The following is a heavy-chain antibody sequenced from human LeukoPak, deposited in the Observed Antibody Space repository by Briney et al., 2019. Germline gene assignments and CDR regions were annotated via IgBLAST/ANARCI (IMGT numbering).Heavy chain of an antibody. J-gene: IGHJ4*02. CDR3: TTGTWIQLWLADY. CDR2: IKGKTDGGTT. Sequence: GGSLRLSCAASGFTISSYWMNWVRQAPGKGLEWVGHIKGKTDGGTTDYAAPEQGRFTISRDDSKNTLFLQMNSLKTEDTAVYYCTTGTWIQLWLADYWGQGTLVTVSS. CDR1: GFTISSYW. V-gene: IGHV3-15*07. D-gene: IGHD5-18*01.